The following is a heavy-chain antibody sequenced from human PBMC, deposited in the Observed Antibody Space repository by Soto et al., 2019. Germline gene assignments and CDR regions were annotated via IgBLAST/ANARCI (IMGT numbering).Heavy chain of an antibody. D-gene: IGHD3-22*01. CDR1: GGSISSYY. J-gene: IGHJ3*02. CDR3: ARYSFYDSSGYPGAFDI. V-gene: IGHV4-4*07. CDR2: IYTSGST. Sequence: SETLSLTCTVSGGSISSYYWSWIRQPAGKGLGWIGRIYTSGSTNYNPSLKSRVTMSVDTSKNQFSLKLSSVTAADTAVYYCARYSFYDSSGYPGAFDIWGHGTMVTVSS.